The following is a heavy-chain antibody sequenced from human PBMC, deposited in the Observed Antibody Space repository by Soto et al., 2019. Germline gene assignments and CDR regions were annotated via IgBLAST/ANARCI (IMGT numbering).Heavy chain of an antibody. D-gene: IGHD1-20*01. V-gene: IGHV4-39*01. Sequence: QLRLQESGPGLVKSSETLSLTCTVSGGSISGSHHWGWIRQPPGKGLEWIGSVSYSGRPYYSPSFKSRITISIDTSKNQFSLRVRSVTATDTAVYFCARHYNTGAFFDYWGQGILVTVSS. CDR2: VSYSGRP. CDR1: GGSISGSHH. J-gene: IGHJ4*02. CDR3: ARHYNTGAFFDY.